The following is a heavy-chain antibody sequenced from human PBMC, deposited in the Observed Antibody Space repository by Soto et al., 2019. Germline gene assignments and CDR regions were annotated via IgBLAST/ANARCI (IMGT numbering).Heavy chain of an antibody. J-gene: IGHJ6*02. Sequence: QVQLVQSGAEVKKPGSSVKVSCKASGGTFSSYAISWVRQAPGQGLAWMGGIIPIFGTANYAQKFQGRVTITADKSTSTAYMELSSLRSEDTAVYYCARSYYDSSGYYFYYYGMDVWGQGTTVTVSS. V-gene: IGHV1-69*06. D-gene: IGHD3-22*01. CDR3: ARSYYDSSGYYFYYYGMDV. CDR1: GGTFSSYA. CDR2: IIPIFGTA.